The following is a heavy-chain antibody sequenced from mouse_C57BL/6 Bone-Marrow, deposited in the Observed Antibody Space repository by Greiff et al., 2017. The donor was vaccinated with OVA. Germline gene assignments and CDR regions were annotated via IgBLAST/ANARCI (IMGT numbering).Heavy chain of an antibody. CDR3: ARNRNSYFDY. V-gene: IGHV5-6*01. CDR2: ISSGGSYT. CDR1: GFTFSSYG. Sequence: EVKLMESGGDLVKPGGSLKLSCAASGFTFSSYGMSWVRQTPDKRLEWVATISSGGSYTYSPDSVKGRFTSDRDNAKNTLDRQRSSLKSEDTAMYNCARNRNSYFDYWGQGTTLTVSS. J-gene: IGHJ2*01.